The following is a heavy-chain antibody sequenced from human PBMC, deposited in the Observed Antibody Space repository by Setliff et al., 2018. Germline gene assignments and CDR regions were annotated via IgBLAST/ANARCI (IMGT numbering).Heavy chain of an antibody. J-gene: IGHJ6*02. CDR3: ARAFTYYNFWSGYGYGMDV. V-gene: IGHV4-34*01. Sequence: KSSETLSLTCAVYGGSFSGYYWSWIRQPPGKGLEWIGEINHSGSTNYNPSLKSRVTISVDTSKNQFSLKLSSVTAADTAVYYCARAFTYYNFWSGYGYGMDVWGQGTTVTVSS. CDR1: GGSFSGYY. D-gene: IGHD3-3*01. CDR2: INHSGST.